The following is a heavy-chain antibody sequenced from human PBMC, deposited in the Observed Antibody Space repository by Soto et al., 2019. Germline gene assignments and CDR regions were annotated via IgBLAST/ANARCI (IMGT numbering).Heavy chain of an antibody. CDR1: GGTFSSYA. CDR3: DTTTTAIPPWSVYYSDYGMDV. J-gene: IGHJ6*02. D-gene: IGHD2-21*02. Sequence: QVQLVQSGAEVKKPGSSVKVSCKASGGTFSSYAISWVRQAPGQGLEWMGGLIPIFGTANYAQKFQGRVTITADEARRTAQIERSSLRSEDPAVYYRDTTTTAIPPWSVYYSDYGMDVWGHGTTVTGSS. V-gene: IGHV1-69*01. CDR2: LIPIFGTA.